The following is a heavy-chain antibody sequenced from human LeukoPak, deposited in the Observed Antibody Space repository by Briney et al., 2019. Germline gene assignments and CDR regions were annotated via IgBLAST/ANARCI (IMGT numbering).Heavy chain of an antibody. V-gene: IGHV4-39*01. CDR3: ARSTSGLYFWADT. J-gene: IGHJ4*02. CDR2: IYYNGNT. D-gene: IGHD1-26*01. Sequence: SETLSLTCTVSGGSISSTTYSWGWIRQPPGKGLEWIGSIYYNGNTYYNPSLKSRVTISADTSKDQFSLKLTSVTAADTAVYHCARSTSGLYFWADTWSQGSRVTVSS. CDR1: GGSISSTTYS.